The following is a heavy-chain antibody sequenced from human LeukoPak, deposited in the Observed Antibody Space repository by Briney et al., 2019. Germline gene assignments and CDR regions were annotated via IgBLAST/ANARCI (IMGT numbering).Heavy chain of an antibody. Sequence: ASVRLSCKASGYTFDNHAVHWVRQAPGQRLELMGWINTGNGNTKYSENFQGRVTITRDTSATTVYMELTGLRPEDTAVYYCARAALFYRLNGGNLNWFDPWGQGTPVTVSS. CDR3: ARAALFYRLNGGNLNWFDP. CDR2: INTGNGNT. CDR1: GYTFDNHA. D-gene: IGHD1-1*01. V-gene: IGHV1-3*04. J-gene: IGHJ5*02.